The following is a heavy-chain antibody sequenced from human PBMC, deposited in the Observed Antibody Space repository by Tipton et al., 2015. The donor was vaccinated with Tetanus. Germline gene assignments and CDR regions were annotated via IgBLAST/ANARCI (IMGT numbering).Heavy chain of an antibody. CDR2: IYPGDSDT. J-gene: IGHJ4*02. D-gene: IGHD2-8*01. V-gene: IGHV5-51*01. Sequence: VQLVQSEAEVKRPGESLKISCKGSGYSFTHYWIGWVRQMPGKGLEWMGIIYPGDSDTRYSPSFQGQVTISVDKSISTAYLQWSSLKASDTSMFYCARAHCSDGVCNFDYWGQGALVTVAS. CDR3: ARAHCSDGVCNFDY. CDR1: GYSFTHYW.